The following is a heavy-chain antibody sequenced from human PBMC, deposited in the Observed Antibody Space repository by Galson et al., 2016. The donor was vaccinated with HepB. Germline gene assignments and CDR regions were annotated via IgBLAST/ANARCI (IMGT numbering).Heavy chain of an antibody. D-gene: IGHD6-19*01. CDR3: SDSDLSVVAGTNWHFDL. J-gene: IGHJ2*01. CDR1: GITFGDYG. Sequence: SLRLSCATSGITFGDYGMSWVRQAPGKGLEWLGFIRSKAYGGTTEYAASVKGRFTISRDDSKSIASLQMNSLRSEDTAVYYCSDSDLSVVAGTNWHFDLWGRGTLVTVSS. V-gene: IGHV3-49*04. CDR2: IRSKAYGGTT.